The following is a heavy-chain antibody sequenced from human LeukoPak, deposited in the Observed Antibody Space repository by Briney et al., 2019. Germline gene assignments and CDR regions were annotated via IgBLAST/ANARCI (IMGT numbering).Heavy chain of an antibody. CDR2: INSDGSRT. CDR3: ARGFEKWWELPPFDY. Sequence: GGSLRLSRAASGFTFSSYWMHWVRQAPGKGLVWVSRINSDGSRTSYADSVKGRFTISRDNAKNTPYLQMKSLRAEDTAVYYCARGFEKWWELPPFDYWGQGTLVTVSS. V-gene: IGHV3-74*01. CDR1: GFTFSSYW. D-gene: IGHD1-26*01. J-gene: IGHJ4*02.